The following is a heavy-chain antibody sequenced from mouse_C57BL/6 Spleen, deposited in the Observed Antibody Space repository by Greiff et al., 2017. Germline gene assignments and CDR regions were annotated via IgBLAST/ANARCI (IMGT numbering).Heavy chain of an antibody. CDR1: GFSLTSYG. D-gene: IGHD1-1*02. CDR3: ASSDDRWWGD. J-gene: IGHJ4*01. CDR2: IWSGGST. V-gene: IGHV2-2*01. Sequence: QVQLQQSGPGLVQPSQSLSITCTVSGFSLTSYGVHWVRQSPGKGLEWLGVIWSGGSTDYNAAFISRLSISKDNSKSQVFLKMNSLQAEYTAIYYCASSDDRWWGDWGQATSVTVSS.